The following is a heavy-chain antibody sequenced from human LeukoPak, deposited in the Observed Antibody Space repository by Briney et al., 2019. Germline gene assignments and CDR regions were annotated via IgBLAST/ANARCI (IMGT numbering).Heavy chain of an antibody. Sequence: GASVKVSCKASGYTFTSYYMHWVRQAPGQGLEWMGIINPSGGSTSYAQKFQGRVTMTRDTSTSTVYMELSSLRSEDTAVYYCAREGSREREVLRPPFDYWGQGTLVTVSS. V-gene: IGHV1-46*01. J-gene: IGHJ4*02. CDR2: INPSGGST. CDR1: GYTFTSYY. CDR3: AREGSREREVLRPPFDY.